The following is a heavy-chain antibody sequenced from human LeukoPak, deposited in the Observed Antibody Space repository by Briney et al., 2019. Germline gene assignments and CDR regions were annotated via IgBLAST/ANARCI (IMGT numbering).Heavy chain of an antibody. Sequence: GASVKVSCKASGYTFTSYGITWVRQAPGQGLEWMGWISSYNGDANYAQKFQGRVTMTTDTSTNTGYMELWSLGSDDTAVYYCARSTGFQKYYFGYWGQGTLVTVSS. D-gene: IGHD3-9*01. J-gene: IGHJ4*02. V-gene: IGHV1-18*01. CDR1: GYTFTSYG. CDR3: ARSTGFQKYYFGY. CDR2: ISSYNGDA.